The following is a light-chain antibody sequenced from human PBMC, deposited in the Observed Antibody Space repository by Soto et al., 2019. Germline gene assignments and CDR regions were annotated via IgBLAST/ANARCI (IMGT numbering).Light chain of an antibody. Sequence: EIVLTQSPGTLSLSPGERATLSCRASRSVSDNYLAWYQQKPGQAPRLLIYGASSRATGIPDRFSGSGSGTDFTLTISRLEPEDFAVYYCQQYGTSPWTFGQGTKVAIK. CDR2: GAS. V-gene: IGKV3-20*01. CDR1: RSVSDNY. J-gene: IGKJ1*01. CDR3: QQYGTSPWT.